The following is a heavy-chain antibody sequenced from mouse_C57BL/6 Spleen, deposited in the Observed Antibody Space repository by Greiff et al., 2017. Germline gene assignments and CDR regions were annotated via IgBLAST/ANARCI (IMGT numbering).Heavy chain of an antibody. J-gene: IGHJ3*01. CDR1: GFNIKDDY. Sequence: EVQLQESGAELVRPGASVKLSCTASGFNIKDDYMHWVKQRPEQGLEWIGWIDPENGDTEYASKFQGKATITADTSSNTACLPLSSLTSEDTAVYYCTDSSGYPAWVAYWGQGTLGTVSA. V-gene: IGHV14-4*01. CDR2: IDPENGDT. CDR3: TDSSGYPAWVAY. D-gene: IGHD3-2*02.